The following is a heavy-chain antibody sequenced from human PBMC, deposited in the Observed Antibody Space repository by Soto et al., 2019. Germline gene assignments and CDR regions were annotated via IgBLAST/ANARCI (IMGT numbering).Heavy chain of an antibody. CDR3: ARDGVCSGGSCYSYLVDY. J-gene: IGHJ4*02. D-gene: IGHD2-15*01. CDR1: GFTFSSYG. Sequence: QVQLVESGGGVVQPGRSLRLSCAASGFTFSSYGMHWVRQAPGKGLEWVAVIWYDGSNKYYADSVKGRFTISRDNSKNTLYLQMNSLRAEDTAVYYCARDGVCSGGSCYSYLVDYWGQGTLVTVSS. CDR2: IWYDGSNK. V-gene: IGHV3-33*01.